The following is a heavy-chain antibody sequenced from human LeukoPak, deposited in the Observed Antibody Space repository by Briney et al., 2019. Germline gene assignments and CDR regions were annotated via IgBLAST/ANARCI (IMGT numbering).Heavy chain of an antibody. CDR2: FDLDEGET. CDR1: GYTFTSYG. CDR3: ARGLFTSTWGQGEQDAFDI. J-gene: IGHJ3*02. D-gene: IGHD1-26*01. V-gene: IGHV1-8*03. Sequence: ASVKVSCKASGYTFTSYGISWVRQAPGKGLEWLGGFDLDEGETIYAQKFQGRVTITWNTSINTVYMDLSSLRSDDTAVYYCARGLFTSTWGQGEQDAFDIWGQGTMVTVSS.